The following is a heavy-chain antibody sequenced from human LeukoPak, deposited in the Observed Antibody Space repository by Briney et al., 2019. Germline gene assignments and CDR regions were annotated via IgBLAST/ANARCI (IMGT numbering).Heavy chain of an antibody. CDR1: GFTFSSYA. D-gene: IGHD3-10*01. CDR3: VKDGSGSYYTYYFDY. J-gene: IGHJ4*02. V-gene: IGHV3-30-3*01. CDR2: ISYDGINK. Sequence: PGGSLKLSCAASGFTFSSYAMHWVRQAPGKGLGWVAVISYDGINKYYADSVKGRFTISRDNSKNTLYLQMNSLRAEDTAVYYCVKDGSGSYYTYYFDYWGQGTLVTVSS.